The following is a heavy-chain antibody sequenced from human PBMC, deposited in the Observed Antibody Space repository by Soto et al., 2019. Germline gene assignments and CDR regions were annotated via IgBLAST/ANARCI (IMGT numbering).Heavy chain of an antibody. CDR2: IYYSGST. Sequence: SETLSLTCTVSGGSISSYYWSWIRQPPGKGLEWIGYIYYSGSTNYNPSLKSRVTISVDTSKNQFSLKLSSVTAADTAVYYCARHGVLWSGYYDYWGQGTLVTVSS. V-gene: IGHV4-59*08. J-gene: IGHJ4*02. D-gene: IGHD3-3*01. CDR1: GGSISSYY. CDR3: ARHGVLWSGYYDY.